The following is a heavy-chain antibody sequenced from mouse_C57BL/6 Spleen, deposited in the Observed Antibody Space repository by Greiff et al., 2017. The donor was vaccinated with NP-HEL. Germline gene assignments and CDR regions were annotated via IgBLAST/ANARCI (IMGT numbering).Heavy chain of an antibody. Sequence: QVQLQQSGAELARPGASVKLSCKASGYTFTSYGISWVKQRTGQGLEGIGEIYPRSGNTYYNEKFKGKATLTADKSSSTAYMELRSLTSEDSAFYFCARWATTVNAMDYWGPGTSVTVSS. V-gene: IGHV1-81*01. CDR1: GYTFTSYG. J-gene: IGHJ4*01. CDR3: ARWATTVNAMDY. D-gene: IGHD1-1*01. CDR2: IYPRSGNT.